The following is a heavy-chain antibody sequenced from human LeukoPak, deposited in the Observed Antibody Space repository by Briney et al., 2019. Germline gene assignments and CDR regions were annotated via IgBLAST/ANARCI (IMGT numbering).Heavy chain of an antibody. V-gene: IGHV1-18*01. D-gene: IGHD3-22*01. CDR2: ISAYNGNT. J-gene: IGHJ4*02. CDR1: GYTFTSYG. Sequence: ASVKVSCKASGYTFTSYGISWVRQAPGQGLEWMGWISAYNGNTNYAQKLQGRVTMTTDTSTSTDYMELRSLRSDDTAVYYCARDGPHYYDSSGLGYWGQGTLVTVSS. CDR3: ARDGPHYYDSSGLGY.